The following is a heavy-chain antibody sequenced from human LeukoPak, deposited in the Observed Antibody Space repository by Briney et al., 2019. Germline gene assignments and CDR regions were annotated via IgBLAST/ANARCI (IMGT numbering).Heavy chain of an antibody. CDR3: ARDWNDLYYFDY. CDR2: INPNSGGT. V-gene: IGHV1-2*02. D-gene: IGHD1-1*01. Sequence: ASVKVSCKASGSTFTGYYMHWVRQAPGQGLEWMGWINPNSGGTNYAQKFQGRVTVTRDTSISTAYMELSRLRSDDTAVYYCARDWNDLYYFDYWGQGTMVTVSS. J-gene: IGHJ4*02. CDR1: GSTFTGYY.